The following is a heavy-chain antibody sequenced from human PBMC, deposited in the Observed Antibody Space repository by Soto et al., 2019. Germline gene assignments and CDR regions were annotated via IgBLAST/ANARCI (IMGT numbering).Heavy chain of an antibody. V-gene: IGHV1-69*01. CDR1: GGTFSSYA. D-gene: IGHD5-12*01. CDR3: ARSTREIERWLQLYAFDI. CDR2: IIPIFGTA. J-gene: IGHJ3*02. Sequence: QVQLVQSGAEVKKPGSSVKVSCKASGGTFSSYAISWVRQAPGQGLEWMGGIIPIFGTANYAQKFQGRVTITADESTSTAYMELSSLRSEDTAVYYCARSTREIERWLQLYAFDIWGQGTMVTVSS.